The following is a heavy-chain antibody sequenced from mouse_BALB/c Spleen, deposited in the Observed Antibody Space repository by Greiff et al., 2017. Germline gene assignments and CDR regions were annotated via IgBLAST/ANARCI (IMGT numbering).Heavy chain of an antibody. Sequence: EVKLVESGGGLVQPGGSRKLSCAASGFTFSSFGMHWVRQAPEKGLEWVAYISSGSSTIYYADTVKGRFTISRDNPKNTLFLQMTSLRSEDTAMYYCARSGGNYRAMDYWGQGTSVTVSS. CDR3: ARSGGNYRAMDY. J-gene: IGHJ4*01. CDR2: ISSGSSTI. D-gene: IGHD2-1*01. CDR1: GFTFSSFG. V-gene: IGHV5-17*02.